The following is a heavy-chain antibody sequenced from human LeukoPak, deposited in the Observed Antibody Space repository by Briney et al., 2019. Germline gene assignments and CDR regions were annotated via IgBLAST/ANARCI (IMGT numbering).Heavy chain of an antibody. CDR2: ISSSSNYI. D-gene: IGHD1-26*01. V-gene: IGHV3-21*01. CDR1: GFTFSSYS. Sequence: GGSLRLSCAASGFTFSSYSMNWVRQAPGKGLEWVSSISSSSNYIYYADSVKGRFTISRDNAKNSLYLQMNSLRAEDTAVYYCASENGSYQGFDYWGQGTLVTVSS. CDR3: ASENGSYQGFDY. J-gene: IGHJ4*02.